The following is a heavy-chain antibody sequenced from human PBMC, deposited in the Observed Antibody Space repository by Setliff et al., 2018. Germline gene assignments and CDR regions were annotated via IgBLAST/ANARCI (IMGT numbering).Heavy chain of an antibody. CDR3: ARQAVAGSDAFDI. Sequence: PGESLKISFKGSGYSFTSYWIGWVRQMPGKGLEWMGIIYPGDSDTRYSPSFQGQVTISADKSISTAYLQWSSLKASDTAMYYCARQAVAGSDAFDIWGQGTMVTVSS. D-gene: IGHD6-19*01. J-gene: IGHJ3*02. CDR1: GYSFTSYW. V-gene: IGHV5-51*01. CDR2: IYPGDSDT.